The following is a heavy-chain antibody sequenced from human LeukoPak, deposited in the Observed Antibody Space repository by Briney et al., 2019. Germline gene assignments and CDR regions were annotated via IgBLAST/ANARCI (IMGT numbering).Heavy chain of an antibody. CDR2: ISAYNGNT. CDR1: GYTFTSYG. J-gene: IGHJ3*02. D-gene: IGHD2-2*01. CDR3: ARVGEGSSTSHDAFDI. V-gene: IGHV1-18*01. Sequence: VASVKVSCKASGYTFTSYGISWVRQAPGQGLEWMGWISAYNGNTNYAQKLQGRVTMTTDTSTSTAYMELRSLRSDDTAVYYCARVGEGSSTSHDAFDIWGQGTMVTVSS.